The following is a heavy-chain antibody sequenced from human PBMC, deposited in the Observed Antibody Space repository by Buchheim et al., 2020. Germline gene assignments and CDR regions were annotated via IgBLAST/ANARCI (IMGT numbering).Heavy chain of an antibody. Sequence: EVKLVDSGGGLVKPGGSLKISCAASGFTFKNAWMSWVRQAPGKGLEWVGRIKSKVDGETSDYAAPVQGRFSISRDDSQNVLTLQMDSLKTEDTAVYYCATDPDSSSYYSFDYWGQG. CDR2: IKSKVDGETS. J-gene: IGHJ4*02. CDR3: ATDPDSSSYYSFDY. CDR1: GFTFKNAW. V-gene: IGHV3-15*01. D-gene: IGHD3-22*01.